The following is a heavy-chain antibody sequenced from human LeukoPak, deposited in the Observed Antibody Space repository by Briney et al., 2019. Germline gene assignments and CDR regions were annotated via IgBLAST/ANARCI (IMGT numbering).Heavy chain of an antibody. CDR1: GFTFSNAW. J-gene: IGHJ4*02. CDR2: IRSKTNSYAT. Sequence: GGSLRLSCAASGFTFSNAWMSWVRQASGKGLEWVGHIRSKTNSYATIYAASVKGRFTISRDDSKNTAYLQMNSLKTEDTAVYYCTRLHLGWGQGTLVTVSS. D-gene: IGHD1-26*01. CDR3: TRLHLG. V-gene: IGHV3-73*01.